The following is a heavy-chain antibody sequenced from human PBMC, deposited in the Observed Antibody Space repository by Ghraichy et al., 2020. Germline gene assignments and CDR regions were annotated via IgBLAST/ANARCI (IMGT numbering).Heavy chain of an antibody. CDR2: IRSKTDGATT. D-gene: IGHD1-26*01. Sequence: GGSLRLSCVVSGFTFSDAWMSWVRQAPGKGLEWVGRIRSKTDGATTDYEAPVKGRFTISRDDSKNTLFLQMSSLRTEDTAVYYCHTDMKWGQPSDYWGQGTLVTVSS. CDR1: GFTFSDAW. CDR3: HTDMKWGQPSDY. J-gene: IGHJ4*02. V-gene: IGHV3-15*01.